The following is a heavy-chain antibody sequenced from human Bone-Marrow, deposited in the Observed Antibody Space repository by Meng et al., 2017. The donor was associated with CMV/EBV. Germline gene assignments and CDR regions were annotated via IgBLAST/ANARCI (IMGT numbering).Heavy chain of an antibody. CDR1: GFTFSNYG. Sequence: GGSLRLSCAASGFTFSNYGMHWVRQAPGKGLEWVAFIRYDGSKEDYGDSVQGRLTISRDNSKNTLYLQMNSLRAEDTALYYCARIAGSSGLGAFDIWGQGTMVTVSS. CDR3: ARIAGSSGLGAFDI. CDR2: IRYDGSKE. V-gene: IGHV3-33*08. D-gene: IGHD1-26*01. J-gene: IGHJ3*02.